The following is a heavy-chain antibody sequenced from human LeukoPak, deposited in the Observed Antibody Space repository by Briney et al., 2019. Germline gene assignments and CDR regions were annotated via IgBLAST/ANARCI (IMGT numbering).Heavy chain of an antibody. J-gene: IGHJ5*02. V-gene: IGHV3-66*02. CDR1: GFTVSSNY. CDR3: ARDRVSWFDP. D-gene: IGHD3-3*01. CDR2: IYSGGST. Sequence: GGSLRLSCAASGFTVSSNYMSWVRQAPGKGLEWVSVIYSGGSTYYADTVKGRFTISRDNSKNTLYLQMNSLRAEDTAVYYCARDRVSWFDPWGQGTLVTVSS.